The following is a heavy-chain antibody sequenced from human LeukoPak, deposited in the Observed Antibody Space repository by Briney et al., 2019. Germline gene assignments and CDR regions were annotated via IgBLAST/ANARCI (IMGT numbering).Heavy chain of an antibody. CDR2: IYSGGTT. Sequence: PGGSLRLSCAVSGFTVSSNYMSWVRQAPGKGLEWVSVIYSGGTTYYADSVKGRFTISRDNSKNTLYLQINSLRAEDTAVYYCARDAHGYNYAPNWGQGTLVTVSS. V-gene: IGHV3-53*01. J-gene: IGHJ4*02. D-gene: IGHD5-18*01. CDR1: GFTVSSNY. CDR3: ARDAHGYNYAPN.